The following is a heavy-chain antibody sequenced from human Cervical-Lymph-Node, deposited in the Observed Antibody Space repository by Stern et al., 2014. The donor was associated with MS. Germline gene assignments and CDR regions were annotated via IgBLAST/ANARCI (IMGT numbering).Heavy chain of an antibody. V-gene: IGHV1-18*04. D-gene: IGHD3-3*01. CDR1: GYTFTSYG. Sequence: QVQLGQSGAEVKKPGASVKVSCKASGYTFTSYGISWVRQAPGPGLEWMGWISAYNGNTNYAQKLQGRVTMTTDTSTSTAYMELRSLRSDDTAVYYCARDVTDFWSGSPYYYYGMDVWGQGTTVTVSS. CDR2: ISAYNGNT. J-gene: IGHJ6*02. CDR3: ARDVTDFWSGSPYYYYGMDV.